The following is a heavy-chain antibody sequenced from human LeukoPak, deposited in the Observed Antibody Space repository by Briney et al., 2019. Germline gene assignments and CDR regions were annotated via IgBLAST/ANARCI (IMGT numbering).Heavy chain of an antibody. CDR2: IIPILGIA. Sequence: SVKVSCKASGGTFSSYAISWVRQAPGQGLEWMGRIIPILGIANYAQKFQGRVTITADKSTSTAYMELSSLRSEDTAVYYCARAGGDMGLRLGKGVFDIGGKGKMVTVFS. D-gene: IGHD3-16*01. CDR1: GGTFSSYA. V-gene: IGHV1-69*04. J-gene: IGHJ3*02. CDR3: ARAGGDMGLRLGKGVFDI.